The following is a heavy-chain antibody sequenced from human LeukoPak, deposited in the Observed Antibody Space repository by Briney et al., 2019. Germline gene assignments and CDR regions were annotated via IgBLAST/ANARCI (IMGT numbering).Heavy chain of an antibody. Sequence: PGGSLRLSCAASGFTFSSYGMHWVRQAPGKGLEWVSSISSSSSSIYYADSVKGRFSISRDNAKNLLYLQMNSLSAEDTAVYYCAGERGVGEFYWGQGTLVTVSS. CDR2: ISSSSSSI. V-gene: IGHV3-21*01. CDR1: GFTFSSYG. J-gene: IGHJ4*02. D-gene: IGHD3-10*01. CDR3: AGERGVGEFY.